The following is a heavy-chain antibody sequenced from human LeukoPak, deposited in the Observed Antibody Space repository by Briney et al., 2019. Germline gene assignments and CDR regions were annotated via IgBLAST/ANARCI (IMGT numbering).Heavy chain of an antibody. D-gene: IGHD6-6*01. CDR2: IIPIFGTA. CDR3: ARASGIAARNWFDP. V-gene: IGHV1-69*06. J-gene: IGHJ5*02. Sequence: ASVKVSCKASGGTFISYAISWVRQAPGQGLEWMGGIIPIFGTANYAQKFQGRVTITADKSTSTAYMELSSLRSEDTAVYYCARASGIAARNWFDPWGQGTLVTVSS. CDR1: GGTFISYA.